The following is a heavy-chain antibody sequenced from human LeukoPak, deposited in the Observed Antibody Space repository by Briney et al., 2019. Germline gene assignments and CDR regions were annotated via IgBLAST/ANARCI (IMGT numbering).Heavy chain of an antibody. V-gene: IGHV3-23*01. Sequence: GGSLRLSCAVSGFTFSSYAMNWVRRAPGKGLEWVSAISGSGVNTDHADSVKGRFTISRDNSKNTLYLQMNSLRAEDTAVYYCATTPGIAAAGTRGASYWGQGTLVTVSS. J-gene: IGHJ4*02. CDR3: ATTPGIAAAGTRGASY. D-gene: IGHD6-13*01. CDR2: ISGSGVNT. CDR1: GFTFSSYA.